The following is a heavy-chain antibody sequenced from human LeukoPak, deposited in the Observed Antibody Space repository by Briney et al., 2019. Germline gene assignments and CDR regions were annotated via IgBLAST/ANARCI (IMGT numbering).Heavy chain of an antibody. CDR2: IYSGGST. CDR3: ASSYDFWSGYYLHA. D-gene: IGHD3-3*01. Sequence: GGSLILSCAASGFTVSSNYMSWVRQAPGKGLEWVSVIYSGGSTYYADSVKGRFTISRDNSKNTLYLQMNSLRAEDTAVYYCASSYDFWSGYYLHAWGQGTLVTVSS. V-gene: IGHV3-66*01. J-gene: IGHJ4*02. CDR1: GFTVSSNY.